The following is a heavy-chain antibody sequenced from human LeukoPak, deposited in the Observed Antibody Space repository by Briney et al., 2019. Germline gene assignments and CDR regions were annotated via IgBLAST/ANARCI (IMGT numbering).Heavy chain of an antibody. D-gene: IGHD1-26*01. Sequence: ASVKVSCKASGYTFTGYYMHWVRQAPGQGLEWMGWINPNSGGTNYAQKFQGRVTMTGDTSISTAYMELSRLRSDDTAVYYCARGAGELLRDFDYWGQGTLVTVSS. J-gene: IGHJ4*02. CDR2: INPNSGGT. V-gene: IGHV1-2*02. CDR1: GYTFTGYY. CDR3: ARGAGELLRDFDY.